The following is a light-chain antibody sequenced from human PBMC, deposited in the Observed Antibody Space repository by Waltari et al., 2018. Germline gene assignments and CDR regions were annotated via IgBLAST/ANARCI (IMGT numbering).Light chain of an antibody. V-gene: IGLV3-10*01. CDR2: EDT. Sequence: SYEWTQPPSVSVSPGQTARLTCSGYALAKKYASWYQKKPGQAPVLILYEDTKRPSEIPERFSGSISGTMATFTISGAQVEDEAVYYCYSTDSNSNYGVFGGGTKLTVL. J-gene: IGLJ2*01. CDR1: ALAKKY. CDR3: YSTDSNSNYGV.